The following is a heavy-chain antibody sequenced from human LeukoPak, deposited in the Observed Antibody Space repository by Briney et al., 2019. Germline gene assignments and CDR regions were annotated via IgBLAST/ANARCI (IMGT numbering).Heavy chain of an antibody. CDR2: LNPNTGHA. J-gene: IGHJ4*02. CDR3: AKDRDGADRIVL. CDR1: GYTFTGYY. Sequence: ASVKVSCKASGYTFTGYYIHWVRQAPGQGPEWMGRLNPNTGHAVYAFKFQGRVTITRDTSSNTAYMEVTRLTSDDTALYYCAKDRDGADRIVLWGQGTLVTVSS. D-gene: IGHD5-24*01. V-gene: IGHV1-2*06.